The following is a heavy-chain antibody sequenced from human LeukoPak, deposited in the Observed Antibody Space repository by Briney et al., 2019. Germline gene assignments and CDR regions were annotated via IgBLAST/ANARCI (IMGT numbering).Heavy chain of an antibody. CDR1: GGSLTGGDYS. CDR2: IYHSGNT. D-gene: IGHD3-10*01. CDR3: ARDCGSGSYRGLRLHCGLDV. V-gene: IGHV4-30-4*01. Sequence: SETLSLTCTVSGGSLTGGDYSWSWIRQPPGKGLEWIGYIYHSGNTNYNPSLKSRVIMAVDTSKNQFSLNLTSVTAADTAVYYCARDCGSGSYRGLRLHCGLDVWGQGTRSPSP. J-gene: IGHJ6*02.